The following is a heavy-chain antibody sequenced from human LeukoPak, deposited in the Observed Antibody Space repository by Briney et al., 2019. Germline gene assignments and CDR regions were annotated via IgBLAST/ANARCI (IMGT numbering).Heavy chain of an antibody. D-gene: IGHD2-21*02. J-gene: IGHJ4*02. CDR2: INHSGST. Sequence: SETLSLTCAVYGGSFRPDYWSWIRQPPGKGLEWIGEINHSGSTNYNPSLKSRVTISVDTSKNQFSLRLSSATAADTAVYYCARGGFYCGGDCYVDYWGQGTLVTVSS. CDR3: ARGGFYCGGDCYVDY. V-gene: IGHV4-34*01. CDR1: GGSFRPDY.